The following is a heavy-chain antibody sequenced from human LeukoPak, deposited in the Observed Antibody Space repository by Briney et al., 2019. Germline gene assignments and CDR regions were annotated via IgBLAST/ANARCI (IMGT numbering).Heavy chain of an antibody. CDR2: ISNDGREK. D-gene: IGHD2-8*02. CDR3: AREGTGGRDFDY. CDR1: GFTFSSYR. Sequence: GGSLRLSCAAYGFTFSSYRIHWVRQAPGKGLEWVAVISNDGREKYYTDMVKGRFTISRDNSRNTVYLQMNSLRAEDTAVYYCAREGTGGRDFDYWGQGTLVTVSS. J-gene: IGHJ4*02. V-gene: IGHV3-30*03.